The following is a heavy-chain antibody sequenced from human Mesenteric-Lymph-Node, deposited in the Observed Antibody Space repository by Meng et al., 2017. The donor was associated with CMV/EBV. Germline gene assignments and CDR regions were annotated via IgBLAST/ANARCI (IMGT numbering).Heavy chain of an antibody. D-gene: IGHD3-9*01. J-gene: IGHJ4*02. Sequence: CTVSGGSISSGGYYWSWLRQHPGKGLEWIGYIYYSGSTYYNPSLKSRVTISVDTSKNQFSLKLSSVTAADTAVYYCARGAQLRYFDHWGQGTLVTVSS. CDR2: IYYSGST. CDR3: ARGAQLRYFDH. CDR1: GGSISSGGYY. V-gene: IGHV4-31*03.